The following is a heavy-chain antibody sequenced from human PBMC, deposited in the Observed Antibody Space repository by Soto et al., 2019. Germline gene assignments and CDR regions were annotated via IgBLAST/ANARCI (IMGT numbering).Heavy chain of an antibody. CDR3: ARRQGYCSGGSCGWFDP. CDR2: IYYSGST. CDR1: GGSISSSSYY. V-gene: IGHV4-39*01. Sequence: QLQLQESGPGLVKPSETLSLTCTVSGGSISSSSYYWGWIRQPPGKGLEWIGSIYYSGSTYYNPSLKSRVTISVDTSKNQCSLKLSSVTAADTAVYYCARRQGYCSGGSCGWFDPWGQGTLVTVSS. J-gene: IGHJ5*02. D-gene: IGHD2-15*01.